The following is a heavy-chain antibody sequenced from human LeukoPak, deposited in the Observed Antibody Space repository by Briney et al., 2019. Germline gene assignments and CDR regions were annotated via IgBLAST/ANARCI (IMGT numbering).Heavy chain of an antibody. D-gene: IGHD3-10*01. CDR1: GFTFSSYA. Sequence: GGSLRLSCAASGFTFSSYAMNWVRQAPGKGLEWVSVISGSGESTYYAESVKGRFTISRDNAKNSLYLQMNSLRAEDTALYYCERCITMVRGVREAMWDFDYWGQGTLVTVSS. CDR2: ISGSGEST. J-gene: IGHJ4*02. CDR3: ERCITMVRGVREAMWDFDY. V-gene: IGHV3-23*01.